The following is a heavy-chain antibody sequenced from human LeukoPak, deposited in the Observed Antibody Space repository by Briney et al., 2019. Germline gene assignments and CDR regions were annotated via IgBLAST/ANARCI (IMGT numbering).Heavy chain of an antibody. J-gene: IGHJ6*03. V-gene: IGHV4-61*02. CDR1: GGSISSGSYY. Sequence: PSETLSLTCTVSGGSISSGSYYWSWIRQPAGKGLEWIGRIYTSGSTNYNPSLKSRVTRSVDTSKNQFSLKLSSVTAADTAVYYCARSHFRPSGYYYMDVWGKGTTVTVSS. CDR2: IYTSGST. CDR3: ARSHFRPSGYYYMDV. D-gene: IGHD3-3*02.